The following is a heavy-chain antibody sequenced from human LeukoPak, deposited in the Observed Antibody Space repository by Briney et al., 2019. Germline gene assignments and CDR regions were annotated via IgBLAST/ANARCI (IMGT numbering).Heavy chain of an antibody. CDR1: GGSISSYY. J-gene: IGHJ4*02. Sequence: KTSETLSLTCTVSGGSISSYYWSWIRQPPGKGLELIGEINLSGSTNYNPSLKSRVTISVDTSKNQFSLKLSSVTAADTAVYYCARDRANGDTYYFDYWGQGTLVTVSS. CDR3: ARDRANGDTYYFDY. CDR2: INLSGST. V-gene: IGHV4-34*01. D-gene: IGHD2-8*01.